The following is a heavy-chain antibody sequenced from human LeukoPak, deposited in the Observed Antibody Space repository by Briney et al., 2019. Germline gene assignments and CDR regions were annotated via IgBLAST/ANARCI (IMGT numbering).Heavy chain of an antibody. CDR3: AKEGGSYGRNWFDP. D-gene: IGHD1-26*01. CDR2: IYSGGST. J-gene: IGHJ5*02. CDR1: GFTVSSNY. Sequence: PGGSLRLSCAASGFTVSSNYMSWVRQAPGKGLKGVSVIYSGGSTYYADSVKGRFTISRDNSKNTLYLQMNSLRAEDTAIYYCAKEGGSYGRNWFDPWGQGTLVTVSS. V-gene: IGHV3-66*01.